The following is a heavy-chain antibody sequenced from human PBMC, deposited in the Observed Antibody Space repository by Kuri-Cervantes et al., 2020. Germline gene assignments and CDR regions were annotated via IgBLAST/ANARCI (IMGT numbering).Heavy chain of an antibody. D-gene: IGHD6-19*01. CDR3: ARVSSGVDY. CDR1: GGSFSGYY. Sequence: SQTLSLTCAVYGGSFSGYYWSWIRQPPGKGLEWIGSIYHSGSTYYNPSLKSRVTISVDTSKNQFSLKLSSVTAADTAVYYCARVSSGVDYWGQGTLVTVSS. V-gene: IGHV4-34*01. J-gene: IGHJ4*02. CDR2: IYHSGST.